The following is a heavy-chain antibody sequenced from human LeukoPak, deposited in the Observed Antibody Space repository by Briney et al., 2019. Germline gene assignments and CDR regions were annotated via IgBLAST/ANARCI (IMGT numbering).Heavy chain of an antibody. Sequence: ASVKVSCKASGYTFTSYYMHWVRQAPGQGLEWMGIINPSGGSTSYAQKFQGRVTMTRDMSTSTVYMELSSLRSEDTAVYCCARANSYYDILTGYHFDYWGQGTLVTVSS. CDR1: GYTFTSYY. CDR2: INPSGGST. J-gene: IGHJ4*02. V-gene: IGHV1-46*01. D-gene: IGHD3-9*01. CDR3: ARANSYYDILTGYHFDY.